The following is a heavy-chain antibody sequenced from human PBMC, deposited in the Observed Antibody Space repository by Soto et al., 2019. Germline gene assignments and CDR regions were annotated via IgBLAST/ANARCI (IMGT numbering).Heavy chain of an antibody. CDR1: GFTVSSNY. Sequence: GVSLRLSCGASGFTVSSNYMSWVRQAPGKGLEWVSLYSGGSTYYADSVKGRFTISRDNFKNMLYLQMNSLRAVDTALYYCARGYCSSASGGGAMDYWGQGNT. J-gene: IGHJ6*01. CDR2: YSGGST. CDR3: ARGYCSSASGGGAMDY. V-gene: IGHV3-53*01. D-gene: IGHD2-2*01.